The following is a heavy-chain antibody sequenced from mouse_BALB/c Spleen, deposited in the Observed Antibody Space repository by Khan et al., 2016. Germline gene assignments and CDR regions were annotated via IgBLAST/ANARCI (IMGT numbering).Heavy chain of an antibody. CDR1: GYSITSDFA. Sequence: EVQLQESGPGLVQPSQSLSLTCTVTGYSITSDFAWNWIRQFPGNKLEWMGYISHSGSNSNNPSLKSRFSITRDTSKNQFFLQLNSVTAEDSATSYYARGYYYSKCYFDCWGQGTTLTVSS. V-gene: IGHV3-2*02. J-gene: IGHJ2*01. CDR2: ISHSGSN. CDR3: ARGYYYSKCYFDC. D-gene: IGHD1-1*01.